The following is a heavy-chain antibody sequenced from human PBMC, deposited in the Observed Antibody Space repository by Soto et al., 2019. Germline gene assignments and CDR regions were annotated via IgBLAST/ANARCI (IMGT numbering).Heavy chain of an antibody. V-gene: IGHV3-23*01. D-gene: IGHD6-19*01. J-gene: IGHJ4*02. CDR1: GFTFFNYA. CDR3: AKMTSGSGWYGAVDY. CDR2: ISGSGGET. Sequence: EMQLSESGGNLVQPGGSPRLSCAASGFTFFNYAMSWVRQAQGKGLEWVSSISGSGGETHYADSVKGRFTISRDNSKNTLYLQMNSLRVEDTAVYYCAKMTSGSGWYGAVDYWGQGTLVTVSS.